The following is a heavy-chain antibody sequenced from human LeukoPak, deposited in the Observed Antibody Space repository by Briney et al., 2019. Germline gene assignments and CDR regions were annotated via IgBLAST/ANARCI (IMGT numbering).Heavy chain of an antibody. V-gene: IGHV3-43*01. CDR3: AKDFKVAMTTYYFDY. Sequence: PGGSLRLSCAASGFAFDDYSMHWVRQAPGKSLEWVSVITWDGGSTHYADSLKGRFTISRDNSKSSLYLQMNLLSTEDTALYYCAKDFKVAMTTYYFDYRGQGTLVTVSS. CDR1: GFAFDDYS. D-gene: IGHD4-11*01. CDR2: ITWDGGST. J-gene: IGHJ4*02.